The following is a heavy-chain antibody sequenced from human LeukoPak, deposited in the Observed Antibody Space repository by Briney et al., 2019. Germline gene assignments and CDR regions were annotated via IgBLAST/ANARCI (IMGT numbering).Heavy chain of an antibody. J-gene: IGHJ4*02. CDR2: IIPSWGTT. CDR3: ARGVRRETSEFDS. Sequence: SVKVPCKASGDTFSATAISWVLQAPGQGLEWMGGIIPSWGTTNYAEQFQGRVTITADASTTAAYMELSSLTFEDTAVYYCARGVRRETSEFDSWGQGTLVIVSS. D-gene: IGHD3-10*02. V-gene: IGHV1-69*13. CDR1: GDTFSATA.